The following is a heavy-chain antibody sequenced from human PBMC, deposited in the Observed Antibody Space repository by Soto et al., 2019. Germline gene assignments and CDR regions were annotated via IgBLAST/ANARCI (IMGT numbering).Heavy chain of an antibody. V-gene: IGHV1-69*02. CDR2: IIPILGIA. D-gene: IGHD3-9*01. Sequence: QVQLVQSGAEVKKPGSSVKVSCKASGGTFSSYTISWVRQAPGQGLEWMGRIIPILGIANYAQKFQGRVTIHADKYTSTGYMELSSLRSEDTAVYYCANIRAQYYAILTGYPYWYFDLWGRGTLVTVSS. CDR1: GGTFSSYT. CDR3: ANIRAQYYAILTGYPYWYFDL. J-gene: IGHJ2*01.